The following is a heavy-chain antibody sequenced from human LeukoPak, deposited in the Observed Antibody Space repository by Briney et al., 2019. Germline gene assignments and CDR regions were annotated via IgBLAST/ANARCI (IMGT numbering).Heavy chain of an antibody. CDR1: GGTFSSYA. D-gene: IGHD4-23*01. J-gene: IGHJ3*02. CDR3: AREMVVTDAFDI. V-gene: IGHV1-69*05. CDR2: IIPIFGTA. Sequence: SVKVSCKASGGTFSSYAISWVRQAPGRGLEWMGRIIPIFGTANYAQKFQGRVTITTDESTSTAYMELSSLRSEDTAVYYCAREMVVTDAFDIWGQGTMVTVSS.